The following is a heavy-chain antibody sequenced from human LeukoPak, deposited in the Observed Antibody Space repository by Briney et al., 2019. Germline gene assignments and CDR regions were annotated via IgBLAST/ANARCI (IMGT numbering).Heavy chain of an antibody. CDR2: IYDGGTT. CDR1: GFTFSSYW. Sequence: GGSLRLSCAASGFTFSSYWMHWVRQAPGKGLDWVSVIYDGGTTYYADSVKGRYTISRHKSKNTVYLQMNSLRAEDTAVYYCARGRYYNFWGQGTLVTVSS. D-gene: IGHD3-10*01. V-gene: IGHV3-53*04. J-gene: IGHJ4*02. CDR3: ARGRYYNF.